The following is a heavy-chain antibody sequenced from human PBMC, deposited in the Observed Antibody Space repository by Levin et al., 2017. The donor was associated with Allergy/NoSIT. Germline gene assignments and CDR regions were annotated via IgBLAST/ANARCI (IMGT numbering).Heavy chain of an antibody. CDR3: ARGYDDRSGNFDI. Sequence: SETLSLTCTVSGGSISSSSYYWGWIRQPPGKGLEWIGSIYYSGSTYYNPSLKSRVTISVDTSKNQFSLKLSSVTAADTAVYYCARGYDDRSGNFDIWGQGTMVTVSS. J-gene: IGHJ3*02. V-gene: IGHV4-39*07. CDR2: IYYSGST. CDR1: GGSISSSSYY. D-gene: IGHD3-22*01.